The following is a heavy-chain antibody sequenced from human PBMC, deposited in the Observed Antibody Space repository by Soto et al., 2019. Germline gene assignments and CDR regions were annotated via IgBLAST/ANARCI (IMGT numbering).Heavy chain of an antibody. CDR1: GYSISTGSY. CDR2: MYFTGST. CDR3: ARTLSGFTYGSRQFYFDY. Sequence: PSETLSLTCTVSGYSISTGSYWGWIRQPPGKGLEWIGSMYFTGSTYYNPSLKSRVTISVDTSKNQLSLKLTSVTAADTAVYYCARTLSGFTYGSRQFYFDYWGQGTLVTVSS. J-gene: IGHJ4*02. V-gene: IGHV4-38-2*02. D-gene: IGHD3-10*01.